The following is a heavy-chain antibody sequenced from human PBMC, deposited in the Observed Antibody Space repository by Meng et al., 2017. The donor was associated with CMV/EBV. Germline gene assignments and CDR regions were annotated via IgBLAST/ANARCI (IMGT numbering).Heavy chain of an antibody. CDR3: ARDLMNCSSTSCANWFDP. J-gene: IGHJ5*02. CDR1: GGTISSYY. CDR2: IYTSGST. D-gene: IGHD2-2*01. V-gene: IGHV4-4*07. Sequence: VQVQAWGPGLVKPSEALSLNCTVSGGTISSYYWRWIRQPAGKGLEWIGRIYTSGSTNYNPSLKSRVTMSVDTSKNQFSLKLSSVTAADTAVYYCARDLMNCSSTSCANWFDPWGQGTLVTVSS.